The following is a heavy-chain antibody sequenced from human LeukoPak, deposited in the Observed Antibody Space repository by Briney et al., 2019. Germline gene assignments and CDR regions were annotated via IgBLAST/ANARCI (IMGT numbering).Heavy chain of an antibody. CDR1: GGSFSGYY. V-gene: IGHV4-34*01. CDR2: INNSGST. J-gene: IGHJ6*03. Sequence: SETLSLTCAVYGGSFSGYYWSWIRQPPGKGLEWIGEINNSGSTNYNPSLKSRVTISVDTSKNQFSLKLSSVTAADTAVYYCARAPPGITIFGVVKLDPYYYMDVWGKGTTVTVSS. CDR3: ARAPPGITIFGVVKLDPYYYMDV. D-gene: IGHD3-3*01.